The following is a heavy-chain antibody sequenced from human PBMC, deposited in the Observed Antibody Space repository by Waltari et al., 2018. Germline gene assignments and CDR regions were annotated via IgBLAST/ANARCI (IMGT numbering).Heavy chain of an antibody. Sequence: EVQLLESGGGLVQPGGSLRLSCAASGFTFSCSSMRWVRQAPGKGLAWVSAISGSGGSTYYADSVKGRFTISRDNSKNTLYLQMNSLRAEDTAVYYCAKDASIVVVVAAKVKYNWFDPWGQGTLVTVSS. V-gene: IGHV3-23*01. J-gene: IGHJ5*02. CDR2: ISGSGGST. D-gene: IGHD2-15*01. CDR1: GFTFSCSS. CDR3: AKDASIVVVVAAKVKYNWFDP.